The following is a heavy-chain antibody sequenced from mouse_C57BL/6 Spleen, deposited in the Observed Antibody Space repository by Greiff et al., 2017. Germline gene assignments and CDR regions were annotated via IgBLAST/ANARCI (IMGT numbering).Heavy chain of an antibody. CDR1: GYTFTSYW. CDR2: IHPNSGST. Sequence: QVQLQQPGAELVKPGASVKLSCKASGYTFTSYWMHWVKQRPGQGLEWIGMIHPNSGSTNYNEKFKSKATLTVDKSSSTAYMQLSSLTSEDSAVYYCASGRGGYYYYAMDYWGQGTSVTVSS. D-gene: IGHD2-3*01. V-gene: IGHV1-64*01. J-gene: IGHJ4*01. CDR3: ASGRGGYYYYAMDY.